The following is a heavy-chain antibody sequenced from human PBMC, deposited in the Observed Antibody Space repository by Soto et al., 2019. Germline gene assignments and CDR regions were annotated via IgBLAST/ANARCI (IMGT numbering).Heavy chain of an antibody. CDR3: ARDGYDYVWGSYRYLDY. D-gene: IGHD3-16*02. J-gene: IGHJ4*02. V-gene: IGHV1-46*03. CDR2: INPSGGST. Sequence: GASVKVSCKTSGYTFTSYYMHWVRQAPGQGLEWMGIINPSGGSTSYAQKFQGRVTMTRDTSTSTVYMELSSLRSEDTAVYYCARDGYDYVWGSYRYLDYWGQGTLVTVS. CDR1: GYTFTSYY.